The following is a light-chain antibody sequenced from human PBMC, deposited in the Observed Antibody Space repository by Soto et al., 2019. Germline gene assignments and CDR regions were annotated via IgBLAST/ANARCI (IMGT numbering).Light chain of an antibody. CDR2: AAS. V-gene: IGKV1-27*01. J-gene: IGKJ4*01. Sequence: DIQMTQSPSSLSASVGDRVTITFRASQGINNYLAWHQQKPGKIPKLLMYAASTLQSGVPSRFSGSGSGTDFTLTISSLQPEDVATYYCQKYDSAPPTFGGGTKVEIK. CDR3: QKYDSAPPT. CDR1: QGINNY.